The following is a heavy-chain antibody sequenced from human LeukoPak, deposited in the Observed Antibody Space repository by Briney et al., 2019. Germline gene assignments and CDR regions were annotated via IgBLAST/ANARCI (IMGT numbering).Heavy chain of an antibody. CDR3: AKGGDLNLGFDFDY. J-gene: IGHJ4*02. CDR2: ISGSGGST. V-gene: IGHV3-23*01. Sequence: GGSLRLSCAASGFTFSSYAMSWVRQAPGKGLEWVSAISGSGGSTYYADSVKGRFTISRDNSKNTLYLQMNSMRAEDTAVYYCAKGGDLNLGFDFDYWGQGTLVTVSS. D-gene: IGHD3-16*01. CDR1: GFTFSSYA.